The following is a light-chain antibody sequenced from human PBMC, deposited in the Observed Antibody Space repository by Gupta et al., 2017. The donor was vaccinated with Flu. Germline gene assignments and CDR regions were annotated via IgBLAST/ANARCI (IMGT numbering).Light chain of an antibody. Sequence: DIVMTQSPASLAVSLGERATINCKSSQSVLYSSNNKNCLAWYQQKPGQPPKLLIYWASTRESGVPDRFSGSGSGTDFTLTISILQAEDVAVYYCHQDDSTPQTFGQGTKVEIK. CDR1: QSVLYSSNNKNC. V-gene: IGKV4-1*01. CDR2: WAS. CDR3: HQDDSTPQT. J-gene: IGKJ1*01.